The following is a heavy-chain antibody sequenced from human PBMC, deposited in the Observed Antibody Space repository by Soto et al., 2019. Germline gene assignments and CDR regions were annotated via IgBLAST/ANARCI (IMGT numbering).Heavy chain of an antibody. CDR2: ISSSSSYI. V-gene: IGHV3-21*01. CDR1: GFTFSSYS. D-gene: IGHD4-17*01. J-gene: IGHJ3*02. CDR3: ARVTYGADAFEI. Sequence: PGGSLRLSCAASGFTFSSYSMNWVRQAPGKGLEWVSSISSSSSYIYYADSVKGRFTISRDNAKNSLYLQMNSLRAEDTAVYYCARVTYGADAFEIWGQGTMVTVSS.